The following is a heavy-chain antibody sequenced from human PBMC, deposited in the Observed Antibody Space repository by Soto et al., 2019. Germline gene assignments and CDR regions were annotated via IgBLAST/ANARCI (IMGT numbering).Heavy chain of an antibody. V-gene: IGHV1-18*01. CDR3: ARSYYLADAFDV. CDR1: GFRFSDCG. CDR2: ISAFNGNT. Sequence: GASVKVSCKASGFRFSDCGFNWLRQAPGQGLEWMGWISAFNGNTETVQGLQDRVTMTTDSSTTTAHMDLTNLTTDDTAIYYCARSYYLADAFDVWGQGTMVTVSS. J-gene: IGHJ3*01. D-gene: IGHD3-16*01.